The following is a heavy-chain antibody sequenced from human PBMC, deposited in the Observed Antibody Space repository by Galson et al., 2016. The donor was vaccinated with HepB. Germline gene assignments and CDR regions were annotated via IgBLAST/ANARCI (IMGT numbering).Heavy chain of an antibody. CDR1: GSTFSSYS. Sequence: SLRLSCAASGSTFSSYSMNWVRQAPGKGLEWVSSISSSGSFKYYADSLKGRFPISRDNAKNSLYLQMNSLRAEDTAVYYCARGNWFDPWGQGTLVTVSS. V-gene: IGHV3-21*01. D-gene: IGHD2/OR15-2a*01. J-gene: IGHJ5*02. CDR2: ISSSGSFK. CDR3: ARGNWFDP.